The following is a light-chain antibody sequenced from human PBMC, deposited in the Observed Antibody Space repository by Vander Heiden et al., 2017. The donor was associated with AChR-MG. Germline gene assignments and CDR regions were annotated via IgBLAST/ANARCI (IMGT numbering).Light chain of an antibody. CDR3: QQYNSYSYT. CDR1: QSISSW. V-gene: IGKV1-5*01. Sequence: DIKVAQSPSTLSASVGDRVTITCRASQSISSWLAWYQQKPGKAPKLLIYDASTLESGVPSRFSGSGSGTEFTLTISSLQFDDFATYYCQQYNSYSYTFGQGTKLEIK. CDR2: DAS. J-gene: IGKJ2*01.